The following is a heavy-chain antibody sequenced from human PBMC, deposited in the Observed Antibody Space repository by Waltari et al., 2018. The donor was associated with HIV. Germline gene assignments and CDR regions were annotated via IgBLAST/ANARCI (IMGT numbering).Heavy chain of an antibody. V-gene: IGHV4-39*01. CDR3: ARQVSDSSGYWWFDP. CDR1: GGSISSSSYY. Sequence: QLQLQESGPGLVKPSETLSLTCTVSGGSISSSSYYWGWIRPPPGKGLEWIGGIYYSGGSKEGPSLRRGVTRAGGTCKNQVCMELSCRTAVDTGVYYCARQVSDSSGYWWFDPWGQGTLVTVS. J-gene: IGHJ5*02. CDR2: IYYSGGS. D-gene: IGHD3-22*01.